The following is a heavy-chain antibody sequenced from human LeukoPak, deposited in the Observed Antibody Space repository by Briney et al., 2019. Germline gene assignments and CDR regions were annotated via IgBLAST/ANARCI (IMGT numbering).Heavy chain of an antibody. CDR3: ARVHSSSRYYFDY. Sequence: SETLSLTCAVYGGSFSGYYWSWIRQPPGKGLEWIGEINHSGSTNYNPSLKSRVTISVDTSKNQFSLKLSSVTAADTAVYYCARVHSSSRYYFDYWGQETLLTVSS. CDR1: GGSFSGYY. V-gene: IGHV4-34*01. J-gene: IGHJ4*02. CDR2: INHSGST. D-gene: IGHD6-13*01.